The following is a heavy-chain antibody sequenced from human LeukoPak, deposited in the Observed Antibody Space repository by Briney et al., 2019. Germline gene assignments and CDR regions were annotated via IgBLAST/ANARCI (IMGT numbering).Heavy chain of an antibody. CDR2: INYNGAIT. D-gene: IGHD3-3*02. J-gene: IGHJ4*02. CDR1: GFTFVDYG. Sequence: GGSLRLSCATSGFTFVDYGLSWVRRAPGKGLEWLCAINYNGAITDYADSVRGRFTISRDNAKNSLYLRMDSLRAEDTALYYCARDRLGPSFSVSHFDLWGQGTLVTVSS. CDR3: ARDRLGPSFSVSHFDL. V-gene: IGHV3-20*04.